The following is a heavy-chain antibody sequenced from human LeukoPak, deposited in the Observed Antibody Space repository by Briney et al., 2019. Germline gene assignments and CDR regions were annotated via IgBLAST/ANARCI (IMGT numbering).Heavy chain of an antibody. J-gene: IGHJ4*02. CDR3: ARANFLCCSSTSCLFEY. CDR2: INPVSCGT. Sequence: ASVKVSCKASEYTFTDYYMHWVRHSPGQRLEWIVWINPVSCGTNYLQNFHCSVTMTRDTSISTSYMELSRLRSDDKAVYYCARANFLCCSSTSCLFEYWGKGTLVTVYS. V-gene: IGHV1-2*02. D-gene: IGHD2-2*01. CDR1: EYTFTDYY.